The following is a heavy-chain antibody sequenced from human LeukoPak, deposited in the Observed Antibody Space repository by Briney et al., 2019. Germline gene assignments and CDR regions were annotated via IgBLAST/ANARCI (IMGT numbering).Heavy chain of an antibody. CDR2: IYPGDSDT. D-gene: IGHD2-15*01. Sequence: NAGESLKISCKGSGYSFTSYWIGWVRQMPGKGRAWMGIIYPGDSDTRYSPSFQGQVTISADKSISTAYLQWSSLKASDTAMYYCARQYCSGGSCYSDYWGQGTLVTVSS. J-gene: IGHJ4*02. CDR1: GYSFTSYW. V-gene: IGHV5-51*01. CDR3: ARQYCSGGSCYSDY.